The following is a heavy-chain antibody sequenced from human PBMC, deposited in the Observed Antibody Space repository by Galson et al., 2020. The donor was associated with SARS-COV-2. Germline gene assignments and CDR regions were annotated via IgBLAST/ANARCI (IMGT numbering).Heavy chain of an antibody. D-gene: IGHD1-26*01. J-gene: IGHJ3*01. CDR2: IFYSGDT. CDR3: ARQNRILGGYYGPFDL. V-gene: IGHV4-39*01. CDR1: GGSISTTSYY. Sequence: ASETLSLTCIVSGGSISTTSYYWGWIRQPPGKGLQWIGSIFYSGDTYYNPSLKSRLTISVDTSKNQFSLRLSSVTAADTAVFFCARQNRILGGYYGPFDLWGQGTMVTVSS.